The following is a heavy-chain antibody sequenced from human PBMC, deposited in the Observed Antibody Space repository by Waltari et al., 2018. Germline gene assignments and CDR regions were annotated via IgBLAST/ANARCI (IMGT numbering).Heavy chain of an antibody. CDR2: ISGTSDKT. CDR1: RFLFSNLA. CDR3: AKGRGNKLDFIDGFDI. V-gene: IGHV3-23*01. J-gene: IGHJ3*02. D-gene: IGHD3-3*01. Sequence: EVYLLESGGDLVLPGGSLRLYCAASRFLFSNLAMTWVREAPGKGLEWVSSISGTSDKTYYADSVKGRFTISRDNSKNTLYLQINSLRADDTAVYYCAKGRGNKLDFIDGFDIWGQGTMVTVSP.